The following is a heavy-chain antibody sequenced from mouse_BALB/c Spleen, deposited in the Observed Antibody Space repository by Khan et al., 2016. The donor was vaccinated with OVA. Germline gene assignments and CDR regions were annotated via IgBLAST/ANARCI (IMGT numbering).Heavy chain of an antibody. J-gene: IGHJ3*01. V-gene: IGHV2-9-2*01. Sequence: VQLKESGPGLVAPSQSLSITCTVSGFSLTSYDISWIRQPPGKGLEWLGVIWTGGGTNYNSAFMSRLSISKDNSKSQVFLKMNSLQTDDTAIYYCVTDYGSSPAWFAYWGQGTLVTVSA. CDR1: GFSLTSYD. CDR3: VTDYGSSPAWFAY. CDR2: IWTGGGT. D-gene: IGHD1-1*01.